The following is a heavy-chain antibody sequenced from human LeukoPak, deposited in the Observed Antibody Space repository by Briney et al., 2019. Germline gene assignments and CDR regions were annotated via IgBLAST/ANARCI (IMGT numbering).Heavy chain of an antibody. Sequence: SETLSLTCTVSGGSISSSSYYWGWIRQPPGKGLEWIGSIYYSGSTYYNPSLKSRVTISVDTSKNQFSLKLSSVTAADTAVYYCARDPYGSGAYYYYGMDVWGQGTTVTVSS. J-gene: IGHJ6*02. D-gene: IGHD3-10*01. V-gene: IGHV4-39*07. CDR1: GGSISSSSYY. CDR2: IYYSGST. CDR3: ARDPYGSGAYYYYGMDV.